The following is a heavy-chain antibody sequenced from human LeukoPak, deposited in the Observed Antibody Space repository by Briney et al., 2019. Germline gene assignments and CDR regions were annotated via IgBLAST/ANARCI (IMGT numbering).Heavy chain of an antibody. CDR1: GFTLSDYA. CDR2: MSRNSAKT. CDR3: AKGKPGFGELFD. V-gene: IGHV3-23*01. J-gene: IGHJ4*02. D-gene: IGHD3-10*01. Sequence: PGGSLRLACAASGFTLSDYAMSWGRQAPGGGLEWVSSMSRNSAKTYYADSVKGRFTISRDETNNTLFLQMNSLRAGDTALYYCAKGKPGFGELFDWGPGTLVTVSS.